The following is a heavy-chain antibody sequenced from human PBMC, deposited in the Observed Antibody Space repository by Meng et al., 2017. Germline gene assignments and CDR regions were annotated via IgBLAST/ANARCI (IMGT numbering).Heavy chain of an antibody. CDR1: GFTFSSYE. D-gene: IGHD3-22*01. CDR3: ARGGSSGYYPSPRY. V-gene: IGHV3-48*03. CDR2: ISSSGSTI. J-gene: IGHJ4*02. Sequence: LSLTCAASGFTFSSYEMNWVRQAPGKGLEWVSYISSSGSTIYYADSVKGRFTISRDNSKNTLYLQMNSLRAEDTAVYYCARGGSSGYYPSPRYWGQGTLVTVSS.